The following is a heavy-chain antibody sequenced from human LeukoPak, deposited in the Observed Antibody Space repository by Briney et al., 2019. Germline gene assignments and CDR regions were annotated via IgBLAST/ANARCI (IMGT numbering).Heavy chain of an antibody. Sequence: GGSLRLSCAASGFTFSSYSMNWVRQAPGKGLKWVSSISSSSSYIYYADSMKGRFTISRDNAKKSLYLQMNSLRAEDTAVYYCARGDPDISFGVAGEAFDIWGQGTMVAVSS. CDR1: GFTFSSYS. D-gene: IGHD3-3*01. V-gene: IGHV3-21*01. CDR2: ISSSSSYI. CDR3: ARGDPDISFGVAGEAFDI. J-gene: IGHJ3*02.